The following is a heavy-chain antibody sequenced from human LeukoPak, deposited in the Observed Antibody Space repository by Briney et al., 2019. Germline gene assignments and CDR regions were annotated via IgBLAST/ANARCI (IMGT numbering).Heavy chain of an antibody. Sequence: SVKVSCKASGGSFNNFVISWLRQAPGQGLEWMGWIIPFLGTTTSAQRFHGRVSITMDDFTSTAYMELSSLRSENTAVYYCATPLDKTFGYSFDIWGQGTMVTVSS. J-gene: IGHJ3*02. V-gene: IGHV1-69*05. D-gene: IGHD3-3*01. CDR2: IIPFLGTT. CDR1: GGSFNNFV. CDR3: ATPLDKTFGYSFDI.